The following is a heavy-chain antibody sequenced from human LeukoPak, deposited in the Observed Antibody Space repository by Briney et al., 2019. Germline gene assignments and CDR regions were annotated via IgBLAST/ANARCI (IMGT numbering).Heavy chain of an antibody. J-gene: IGHJ4*02. CDR2: ISTSNSKT. CDR3: ARDWGSIKVIADY. D-gene: IGHD3-16*01. Sequence: GASVNVSCKSSGYTFTNYRISWVRQAPGQGLEWMGWISTSNSKTNYAHKVQDRITMTTDTSTSTDYMELRSLTSDDTAMYYCARDWGSIKVIADYWGQGTLVTVSS. CDR1: GYTFTNYR. V-gene: IGHV1-18*01.